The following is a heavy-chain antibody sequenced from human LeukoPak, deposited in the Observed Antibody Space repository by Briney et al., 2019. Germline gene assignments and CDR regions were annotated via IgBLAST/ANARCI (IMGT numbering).Heavy chain of an antibody. CDR1: GVSLSSSSYY. Sequence: SETLSLTCTVSGVSLSSSSYYWGWLRQPPGKGLEWLGSIYYSGSTYYNPSLKSRVTISVDTSKNQFSLKLSSVTAADTAVYYCARRADSSGAFDIWGQGTMVTVSS. CDR2: IYYSGST. D-gene: IGHD6-25*01. CDR3: ARRADSSGAFDI. J-gene: IGHJ3*02. V-gene: IGHV4-39*01.